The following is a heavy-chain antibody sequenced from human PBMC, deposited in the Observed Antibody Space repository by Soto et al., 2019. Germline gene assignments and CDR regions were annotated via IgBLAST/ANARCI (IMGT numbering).Heavy chain of an antibody. CDR3: ARGDGNYLAEYFQH. D-gene: IGHD1-7*01. V-gene: IGHV3-33*01. CDR1: GFTFSSYG. J-gene: IGHJ1*01. CDR2: RWYDGSNK. Sequence: QVQLVESGRGVVQPGRSLRLSCAASGFTFSSYGMHWVRQAPGKGLEWVAVRWYDGSNKYYADSVKGRFTISRDNSKNTLYLQMNSLRAEDTAVYYCARGDGNYLAEYFQHWGQGTLVTVSS.